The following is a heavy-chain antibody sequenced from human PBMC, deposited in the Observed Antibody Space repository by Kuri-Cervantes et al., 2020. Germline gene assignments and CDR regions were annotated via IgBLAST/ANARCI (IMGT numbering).Heavy chain of an antibody. CDR2: IWYDGSNK. J-gene: IGHJ4*02. Sequence: LSLTCAASGFTFSSYGMHWVRQAPGKGLEWVAVIWYDGSNKYYADSVKGRFTISRDNSKNTLYLQMNSLRAEDTAVYYCARGHIRFVDYWGQGTLVTVPQ. CDR3: ARGHIRFVDY. D-gene: IGHD3-3*01. V-gene: IGHV3-33*01. CDR1: GFTFSSYG.